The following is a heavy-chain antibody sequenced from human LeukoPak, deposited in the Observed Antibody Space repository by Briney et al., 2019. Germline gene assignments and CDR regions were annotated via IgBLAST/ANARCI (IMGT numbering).Heavy chain of an antibody. D-gene: IGHD3-9*01. CDR3: AKGPKTLRYFDWSVHYFDY. V-gene: IGHV3-23*01. J-gene: IGHJ4*02. CDR1: GSTFSSYA. Sequence: PGGSLRLSCAASGSTFSSYAMSWVRQAPGKGLEWVSGISGSGDNTYYADSVKGRFIISRDNSKNTLYLQMDSLRAEDTAVYYCAKGPKTLRYFDWSVHYFDYWGQGTLVTVSS. CDR2: ISGSGDNT.